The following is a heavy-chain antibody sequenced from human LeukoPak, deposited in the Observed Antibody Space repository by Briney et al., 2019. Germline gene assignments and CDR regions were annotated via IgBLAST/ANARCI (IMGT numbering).Heavy chain of an antibody. CDR1: GYTFTGYY. J-gene: IGHJ3*02. V-gene: IGHV1-2*04. CDR3: ARVGPYGSNAFDI. CDR2: INPNSGGT. D-gene: IGHD3-10*01. Sequence: ASVKVSCKASGYTFTGYYMHWVRQAPGQGLEWMGWINPNSGGTNYAQEFQGWVTMTRDTSISTAYMELSRLRSDDTAVYYCARVGPYGSNAFDIWGQGTMVTVSS.